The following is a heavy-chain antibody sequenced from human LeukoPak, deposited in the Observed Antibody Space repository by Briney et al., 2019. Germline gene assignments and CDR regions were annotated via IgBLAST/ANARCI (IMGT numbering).Heavy chain of an antibody. Sequence: SVKVSCKASGGTFSSYAISWVRQAPGQGLEWMGGIIPIFGTANYAQKFQGRVTITTDESTSTAYMELSSLRSEDTAVYYCARGAGYCSGGSCYDYWGQGTLVTVSS. V-gene: IGHV1-69*05. CDR1: GGTFSSYA. CDR2: IIPIFGTA. D-gene: IGHD2-15*01. J-gene: IGHJ4*02. CDR3: ARGAGYCSGGSCYDY.